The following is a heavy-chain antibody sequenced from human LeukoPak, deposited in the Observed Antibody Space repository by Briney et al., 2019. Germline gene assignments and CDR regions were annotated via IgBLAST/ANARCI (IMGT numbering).Heavy chain of an antibody. CDR3: ARDYVWGSYRPNWFDP. Sequence: GRSLRLSCAASGFTFSSYGMNWVRQAPGKGLEWVSYISSSSSTIYYADSVKGRFTISRDNAKNSLYLQMNSLRAEDTAVYYCARDYVWGSYRPNWFDPWGQGTLVTVSS. CDR2: ISSSSSTI. J-gene: IGHJ5*02. V-gene: IGHV3-48*01. D-gene: IGHD3-16*02. CDR1: GFTFSSYG.